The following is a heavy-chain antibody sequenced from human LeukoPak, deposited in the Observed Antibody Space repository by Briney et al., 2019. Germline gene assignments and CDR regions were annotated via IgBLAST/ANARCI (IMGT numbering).Heavy chain of an antibody. CDR2: INPNSGGT. CDR1: GYTFTGYY. J-gene: IGHJ4*02. CDR3: ARGEYSYGLGLD. Sequence: ASVKVSCKASGYTFTGYYMHWVRQAPGQGLEWMGRINPNSGGTNYAQKFQGRVTMTRDTSISTAHMELSRLRSDDTAVYYCARGEYSYGLGLDWGQGTLVTVSS. D-gene: IGHD5-18*01. V-gene: IGHV1-2*06.